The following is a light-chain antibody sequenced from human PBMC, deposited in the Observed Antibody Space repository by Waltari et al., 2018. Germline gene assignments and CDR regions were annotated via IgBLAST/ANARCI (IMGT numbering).Light chain of an antibody. J-gene: IGLJ3*02. CDR1: SSDVGGHDY. CDR2: DVS. CDR3: CAYAGSYFMV. V-gene: IGLV2-11*01. Sequence: QSALTQPRSVSGSPGQSVTISCPGTSSDVGGHDYFSWYQQYPGKGPKLMFYDVSKRPSGVPYRFSASKSGNTASLTISGLQPEDEADYYCCAYAGSYFMVFGGGTRLTVL.